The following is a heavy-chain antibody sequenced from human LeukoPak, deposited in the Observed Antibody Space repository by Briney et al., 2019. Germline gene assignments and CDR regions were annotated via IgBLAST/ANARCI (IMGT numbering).Heavy chain of an antibody. CDR2: INHSGST. J-gene: IGHJ4*02. CDR1: GGSFSGYY. D-gene: IGHD3-22*01. Sequence: SETLSLTCAVYGGSFSGYYWSWIRQPPGKGLEWIGEINHSGSTNYNPSLKSRVTISVDTSKNQFSLKLSSVTAADTAVYYCARLGGAENYYDSSGYYFNWGQGTLVTVSS. CDR3: ARLGGAENYYDSSGYYFN. V-gene: IGHV4-34*01.